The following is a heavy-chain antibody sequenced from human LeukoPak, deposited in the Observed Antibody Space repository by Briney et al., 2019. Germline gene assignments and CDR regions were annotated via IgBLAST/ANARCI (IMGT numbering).Heavy chain of an antibody. D-gene: IGHD3-16*01. J-gene: IGHJ1*01. CDR2: INAGNGNT. CDR3: ARDGHQTKFGGVKYFQH. CDR1: RYTFTSYA. Sequence: ASVKVSCKASRYTFTSYAMHWVRQAPGQRLEWMGWINAGNGNTKYSQKFQGRVTITRDTSASTAYMELSSLRSEDTAVYYCARDGHQTKFGGVKYFQHWGQGTLVTVSS. V-gene: IGHV1-3*01.